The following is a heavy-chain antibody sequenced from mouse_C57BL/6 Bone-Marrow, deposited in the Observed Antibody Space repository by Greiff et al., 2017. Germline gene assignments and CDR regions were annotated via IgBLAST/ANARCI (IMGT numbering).Heavy chain of an antibody. CDR2: IRSKSSKYAT. J-gene: IGHJ4*01. D-gene: IGHD1-1*01. CDR1: GFTFNTYA. V-gene: IGHV10-3*01. CDR3: VPSFITDAMDY. Sequence: GGGLVQPKGSLKLSCAASGFTFNTYAMHWVRQAPGKGLEWVARIRSKSSKYATYYADSVKDRFTISRDDSQRMLYLQMNNLKTEDTAMYYCVPSFITDAMDYWGQGTSVTVSS.